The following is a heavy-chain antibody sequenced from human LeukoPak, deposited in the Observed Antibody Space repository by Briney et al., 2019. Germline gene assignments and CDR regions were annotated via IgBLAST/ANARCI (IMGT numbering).Heavy chain of an antibody. CDR2: IYYSGST. CDR1: GGSISSSSYY. J-gene: IGHJ6*03. Sequence: SETLSLTCTVSGGSISSSSYYWGWIRQPPGKGLEWIGSIYYSGSTYYNPSLKSRVTISVDTSKNQFSLKLSSVTAAGTAVYYCARQHYSSSWGYYYYYMDVWGKGTTVTVSS. D-gene: IGHD6-13*01. CDR3: ARQHYSSSWGYYYYYMDV. V-gene: IGHV4-39*01.